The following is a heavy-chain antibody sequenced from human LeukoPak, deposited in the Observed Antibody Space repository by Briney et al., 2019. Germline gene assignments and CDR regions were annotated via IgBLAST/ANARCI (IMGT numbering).Heavy chain of an antibody. CDR3: AKRVAATPSSLFDY. D-gene: IGHD2-15*01. Sequence: GVSLRLSCAASGFTFSNFVMSWVRQAPGKGLEWVSAISGSGGSTYYADSVKGRFTISRDNSKNTLYLQMNSLSAEDTAVYYCAKRVAATPSSLFDYWGQGTLVTVSS. CDR2: ISGSGGST. J-gene: IGHJ4*02. CDR1: GFTFSNFV. V-gene: IGHV3-23*01.